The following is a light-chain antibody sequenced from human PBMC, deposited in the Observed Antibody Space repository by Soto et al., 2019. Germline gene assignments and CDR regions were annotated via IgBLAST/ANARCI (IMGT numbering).Light chain of an antibody. J-gene: IGKJ2*01. V-gene: IGKV4-1*01. CDR1: QSVLYSSNNKNY. CDR3: QQYYTTPYT. Sequence: DIVMTQSPDSLAVSLGETATINCKSSQSVLYSSNNKNYLAWYQQKPGQPPKLLIYWASTRESGVPDRFSGSGSGTDFTRTISSLQAEDVAVYYCQQYYTTPYTFGQGTKLEIK. CDR2: WAS.